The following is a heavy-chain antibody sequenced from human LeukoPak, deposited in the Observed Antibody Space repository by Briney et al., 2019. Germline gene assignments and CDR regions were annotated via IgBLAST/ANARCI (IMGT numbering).Heavy chain of an antibody. D-gene: IGHD2-2*01. CDR2: ISFHRGDET. CDR1: GFSFSDYF. V-gene: IGHV3-21*01. J-gene: IGHJ4*02. CDR3: VREGLECSGSSCQRAAFDY. Sequence: GGSLRLSCAASGFSFSDYFMHWVRQAPGKGLEWVSSISFHRGDETRYAESVKGRFTISRGNTKNSMYLQMNSLRDEDTAVYYCVREGLECSGSSCQRAAFDYWGQGTLVTVSS.